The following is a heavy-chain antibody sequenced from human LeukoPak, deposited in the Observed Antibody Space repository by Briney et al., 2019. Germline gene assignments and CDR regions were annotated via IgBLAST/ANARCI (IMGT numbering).Heavy chain of an antibody. J-gene: IGHJ3*02. CDR3: AREPGMGYYDSSGYYARGAFDI. V-gene: IGHV1-46*01. CDR2: INPSGGST. D-gene: IGHD3-22*01. CDR1: GYTFTGYY. Sequence: GASVKVSCKASGYTFTGYYMHWVRQAPGQGLEWMGIINPSGGSTSYAQKFQGRVTMTRDMSTSTVYMELSSLRSEDTAVYYCAREPGMGYYDSSGYYARGAFDIWGQGTMVTVSS.